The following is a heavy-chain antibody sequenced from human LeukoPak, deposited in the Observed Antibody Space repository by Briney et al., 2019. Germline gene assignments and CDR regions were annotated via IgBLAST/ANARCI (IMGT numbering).Heavy chain of an antibody. J-gene: IGHJ5*02. V-gene: IGHV4-59*01. Sequence: PSETLSLTCTVSGGSISSYYWSWIRQPPGKGLEWIGYIYYSGSTNYNPSLKSRATISADTSENQFSLKLSSVTAADTAVYYCARDLSAWFDPWGQGTLVTVSS. CDR2: IYYSGST. CDR3: ARDLSAWFDP. CDR1: GGSISSYY.